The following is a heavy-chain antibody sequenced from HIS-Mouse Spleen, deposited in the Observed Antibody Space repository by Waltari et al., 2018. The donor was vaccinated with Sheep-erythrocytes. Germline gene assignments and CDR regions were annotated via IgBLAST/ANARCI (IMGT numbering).Heavy chain of an antibody. CDR1: GFTFSSYA. Sequence: QVQLVESGGGVVQPGRSLRPSWSASGFTFSSYALHSGRPAPGKGLDWVAVISYDGSHKYYAASVKGRFTISRDNSKNTLYLQMNSLRAEDTAVYYCAREPQLGIGNYFDYWGQGTLVTVYS. V-gene: IGHV3-30-3*01. J-gene: IGHJ4*02. CDR2: ISYDGSHK. CDR3: AREPQLGIGNYFDY. D-gene: IGHD7-27*01.